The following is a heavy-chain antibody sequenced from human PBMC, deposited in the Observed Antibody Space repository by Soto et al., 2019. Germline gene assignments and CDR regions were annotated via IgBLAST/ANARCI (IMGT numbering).Heavy chain of an antibody. V-gene: IGHV1-46*01. J-gene: IGHJ4*02. Sequence: ASVKVSCKASGYTFTSYYMHWVRQAPGQGLEWMGIINPSGGSTSYAQKFQGRVTMTRETSTSPVYMELSSLRSEDTAVYYCAGLGSGWYYWGQGTLVNVSS. CDR2: INPSGGST. CDR1: GYTFTSYY. CDR3: AGLGSGWYY. D-gene: IGHD6-19*01.